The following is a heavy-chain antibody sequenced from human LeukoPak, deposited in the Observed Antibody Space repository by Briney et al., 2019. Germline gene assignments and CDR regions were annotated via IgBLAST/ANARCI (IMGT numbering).Heavy chain of an antibody. CDR2: ISSSSEFI. CDR3: ARWLGAIAWPYYFDY. Sequence: GGSLRLSCAASEFTFSSYSMNWVRQAPGKGLEWVSSISSSSEFIYYADSVKGRFTISRDNAKNSLHLQMNSLRAEDTAVYYCARWLGAIAWPYYFDYWGQGTLVTVSS. D-gene: IGHD3-16*02. CDR1: EFTFSSYS. V-gene: IGHV3-21*01. J-gene: IGHJ4*02.